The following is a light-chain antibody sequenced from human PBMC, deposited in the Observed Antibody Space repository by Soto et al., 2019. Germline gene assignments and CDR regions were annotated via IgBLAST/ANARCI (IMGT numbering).Light chain of an antibody. CDR3: QQCGSSPPIT. CDR1: QSVSSYY. CDR2: AAS. V-gene: IGKV3-20*01. Sequence: EVGLTQSPGTLSLSTGERATLSCRASQSVSSYYLAWYQQKPGQAPRLLIYAASSRATGIPDRFSGGGSGTDFTLTISRLEPEDFAVYYCQQCGSSPPITFGQGTRLEIK. J-gene: IGKJ5*01.